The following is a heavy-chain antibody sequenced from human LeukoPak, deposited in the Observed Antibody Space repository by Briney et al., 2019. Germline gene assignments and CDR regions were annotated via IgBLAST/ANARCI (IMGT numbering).Heavy chain of an antibody. D-gene: IGHD1-26*01. CDR2: ISSSGSTI. CDR1: GFTFSSYE. V-gene: IGHV3-48*03. Sequence: GGSLRLSCAASGFTFSSYEMNWVRQAPGKGLEWVSYISSSGSTIYYADSVKGRFTISRDNAKNSLYLQMNSLRAEDTAVYYCARGATSRGDFDYWGQGTLVTVSS. CDR3: ARGATSRGDFDY. J-gene: IGHJ4*02.